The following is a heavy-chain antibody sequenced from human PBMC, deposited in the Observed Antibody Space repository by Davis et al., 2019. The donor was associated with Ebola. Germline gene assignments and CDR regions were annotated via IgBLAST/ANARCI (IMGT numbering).Heavy chain of an antibody. Sequence: PGGSLTLSCAASGFTFSSYAMSWVRQAPGKGLELVSAVSGSGDNTYYAGSVKGRFTISRDNSKNTLYLQMNNLRAEDTAVYYCAKDLLDYGGNSLLFYFDYWGQGTLVTVSS. V-gene: IGHV3-23*01. CDR1: GFTFSSYA. J-gene: IGHJ4*02. CDR2: VSGSGDNT. D-gene: IGHD4-23*01. CDR3: AKDLLDYGGNSLLFYFDY.